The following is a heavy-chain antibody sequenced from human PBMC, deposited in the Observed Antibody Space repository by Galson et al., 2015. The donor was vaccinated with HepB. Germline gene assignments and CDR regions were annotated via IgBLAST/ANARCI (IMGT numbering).Heavy chain of an antibody. CDR2: IYPGDSDT. J-gene: IGHJ4*02. CDR3: ARHFSGMVRGVVYYFDY. CDR1: GYSFTSYW. Sequence: QSGAEVKKPGESLKISCKGSGYSFTSYWIGWVRQMPGKGLEWMGIIYPGDSDTRYSPSFQGQVTISADKSISTAYLQWSSLKASDTARYYCARHFSGMVRGVVYYFDYWGQGTLVTVSS. V-gene: IGHV5-51*01. D-gene: IGHD3-10*01.